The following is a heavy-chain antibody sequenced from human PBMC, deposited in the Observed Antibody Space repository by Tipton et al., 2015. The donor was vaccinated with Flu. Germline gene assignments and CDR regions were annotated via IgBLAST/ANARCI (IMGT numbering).Heavy chain of an antibody. D-gene: IGHD1-20*01. CDR2: ISSSGSTI. CDR3: ARGAGRDNWTVMGVMENWFDP. V-gene: IGHV3-48*03. CDR1: GFTFSSYE. J-gene: IGHJ5*02. Sequence: SLRLSCAASGFTFSSYEMNWVRQAPGKGLEWVSYISSSGSTIYYADSVKGRFTISRDNAKNSLYLQMNSLRAEDTAVYYCARGAGRDNWTVMGVMENWFDPWGQGTLVTVSS.